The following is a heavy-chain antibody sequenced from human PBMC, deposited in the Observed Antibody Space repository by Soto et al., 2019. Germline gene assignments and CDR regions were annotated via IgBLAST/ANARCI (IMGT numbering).Heavy chain of an antibody. CDR1: GFTFSLYG. D-gene: IGHD4-17*01. J-gene: IGHJ4*02. V-gene: IGHV3-30*18. Sequence: QVQLVESGGGVVQPGRSLRLSCAASGFTFSLYGIHWVRQAPGKGLEWVALISDDGSNQYFADSVKGRITISRDNSNNTLYLQMNSLRPEDTAVYFCAKDWGYGDYVFDFWGQGTLVTVSS. CDR3: AKDWGYGDYVFDF. CDR2: ISDDGSNQ.